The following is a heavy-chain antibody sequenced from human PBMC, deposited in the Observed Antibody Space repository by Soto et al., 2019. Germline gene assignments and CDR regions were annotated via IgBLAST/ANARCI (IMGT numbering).Heavy chain of an antibody. Sequence: VQLVQSGAEVKKPGSSVKVSCKASGGTFSSYTISWVRQAPGQGLEWMGRIIPILGIANYAQKFQGRVTITADKSTSTAYMELSSLRSEDTAVYYCARDPGYSSSWYSPDAFDTWCQGTMVTVSS. CDR1: GGTFSSYT. D-gene: IGHD6-13*01. V-gene: IGHV1-69*08. J-gene: IGHJ3*02. CDR3: ARDPGYSSSWYSPDAFDT. CDR2: IIPILGIA.